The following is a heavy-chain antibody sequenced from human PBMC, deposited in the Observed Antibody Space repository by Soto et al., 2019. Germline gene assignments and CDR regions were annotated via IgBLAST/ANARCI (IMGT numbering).Heavy chain of an antibody. V-gene: IGHV3-30-3*01. Sequence: PGGSLRLSCAASGFTFSSYAMHWVRQAPGKGLEWVAVISYDGSNKYYADSVKGRFTISRDNSKNTLYLQMNSLRAEDTAVYYCARDRPRTRITIFGVVSPIAFDPWVQGNMVAV. CDR1: GFTFSSYA. CDR2: ISYDGSNK. CDR3: ARDRPRTRITIFGVVSPIAFDP. D-gene: IGHD3-3*01. J-gene: IGHJ5*02.